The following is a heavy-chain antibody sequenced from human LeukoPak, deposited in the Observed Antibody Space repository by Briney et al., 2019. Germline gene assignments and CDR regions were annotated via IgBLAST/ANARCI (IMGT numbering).Heavy chain of an antibody. J-gene: IGHJ4*02. V-gene: IGHV4-59*01. D-gene: IGHD2/OR15-2a*01. CDR1: GCTFSDYY. Sequence: GSLRLSCAASGCTFSDYYMSWIRQPPGKGLECIGYIYYSGSANYNPSLKSRVTISVDTSKNQFSLKLSSVTATDTAVYYCARSFYGTFYYFDYWGQGTLVTVSS. CDR3: ARSFYGTFYYFDY. CDR2: IYYSGSA.